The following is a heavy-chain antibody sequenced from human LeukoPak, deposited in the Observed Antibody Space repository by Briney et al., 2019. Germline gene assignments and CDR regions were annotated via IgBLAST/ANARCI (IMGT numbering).Heavy chain of an antibody. Sequence: ASVKVSFKASGYSFTVYYIHWVRQAPGQGLEWMGWINPNSGGTNFAQKFQGWVTMTRDTSTSTAYMELSRLRSDDTAVYYCATWDGEGMDVWGKGTTVTVSS. J-gene: IGHJ6*04. CDR3: ATWDGEGMDV. V-gene: IGHV1-2*04. D-gene: IGHD4-17*01. CDR1: GYSFTVYY. CDR2: INPNSGGT.